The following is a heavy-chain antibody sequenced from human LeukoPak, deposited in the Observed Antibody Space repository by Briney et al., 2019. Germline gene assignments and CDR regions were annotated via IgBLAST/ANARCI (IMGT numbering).Heavy chain of an antibody. V-gene: IGHV1-2*06. CDR1: GHTFTGYY. D-gene: IGHD4-17*01. Sequence: GASVKVSCKASGHTFTGYYMRWVRQAPGQGLEWMGRINPNSGGTNYAQKFQGRVTMTRDASISTAYMELSRLRSDDTAVYYCAREHDYGDSGGYWGQGTLVTVSS. J-gene: IGHJ4*02. CDR3: AREHDYGDSGGY. CDR2: INPNSGGT.